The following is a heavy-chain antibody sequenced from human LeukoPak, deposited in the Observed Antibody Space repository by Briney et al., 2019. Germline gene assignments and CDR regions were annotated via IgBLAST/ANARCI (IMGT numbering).Heavy chain of an antibody. D-gene: IGHD1-26*01. J-gene: IGHJ4*02. CDR1: GFSFSSYA. CDR2: VSGSGGST. V-gene: IGHV3-23*01. CDR3: ARAGSWSSRPYFDY. Sequence: GGSLRLSCAASGFSFSSYAMSWVRQAPGKGLEWVSAVSGSGGSTYSADSVKGRFTISRDNSKNMVYLQTSSLRAEDTAVYYCARAGSWSSRPYFDYWGQGILVSVSS.